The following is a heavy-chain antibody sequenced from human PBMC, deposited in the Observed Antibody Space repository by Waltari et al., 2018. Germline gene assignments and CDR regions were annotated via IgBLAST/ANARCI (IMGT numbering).Heavy chain of an antibody. D-gene: IGHD1-26*01. CDR2: IWYDGSNK. J-gene: IGHJ3*02. V-gene: IGHV3-33*01. Sequence: GLEWVAVIWYDGSNKYYADSVKGRFTISRDNSKNTLYLQMNSLRAEDTAVYYCAGVGGYSGSYWTRVHDAFDIWGQGTMVTVSS. CDR3: AGVGGYSGSYWTRVHDAFDI.